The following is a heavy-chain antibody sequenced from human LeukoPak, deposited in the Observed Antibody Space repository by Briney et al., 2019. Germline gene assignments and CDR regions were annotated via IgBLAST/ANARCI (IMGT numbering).Heavy chain of an antibody. CDR1: GFTFDDYT. D-gene: IGHD2-21*02. V-gene: IGHV3-43*01. CDR3: ATGKSVVVTAIPWYFDY. Sequence: AGGSLRLSCAASGFTFDDYTMHWVRQAPGKGLEWVSLISWDGGSTYYADSVKGRFTISRDNSKNSLYLQMNSLRTEDTALYYCATGKSVVVTAIPWYFDYWGQGTLVTVSS. J-gene: IGHJ4*02. CDR2: ISWDGGST.